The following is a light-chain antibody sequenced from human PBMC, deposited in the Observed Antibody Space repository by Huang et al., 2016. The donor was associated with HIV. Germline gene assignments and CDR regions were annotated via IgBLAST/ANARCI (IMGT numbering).Light chain of an antibody. J-gene: IGKJ5*01. Sequence: DIQMPQSPSSLSASVGDRVTSTCRASQSISSYLHWYQQKPGKAPKLLIYTASSLQSWVPSRFSGRGSGTDFTLTISSLQPEDFATYYCQQSYRTPNTFGQGTRLEIK. CDR2: TAS. CDR1: QSISSY. V-gene: IGKV1-39*01. CDR3: QQSYRTPNT.